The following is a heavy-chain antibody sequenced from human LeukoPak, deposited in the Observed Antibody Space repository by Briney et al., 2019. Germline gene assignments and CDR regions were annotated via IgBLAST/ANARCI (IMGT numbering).Heavy chain of an antibody. V-gene: IGHV3-23*01. CDR1: GFTFSNYW. J-gene: IGHJ4*01. D-gene: IGHD5-18*01. CDR3: AKGALRGYTYGYTPYYFDY. Sequence: PGGSLRLSCAASGFTFSNYWMTWVRRAPGKGLEWVSGISGSGGSTYYADSVRGRFTISRDNSKNTLYLQMNTLRAEDTAVYYCAKGALRGYTYGYTPYYFDYWGHGTLVTVSS. CDR2: ISGSGGST.